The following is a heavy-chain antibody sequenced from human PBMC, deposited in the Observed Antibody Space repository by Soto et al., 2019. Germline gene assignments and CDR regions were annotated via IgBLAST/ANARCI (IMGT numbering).Heavy chain of an antibody. Sequence: PSESLSVTCAVYAWSCSHYYWNWIRQSPGKGLEWIGKIKHSGSSNYNPSVRSRVSISVDMSKNQFSLRLTSVTAADTAVYYCARGGSSDWQVALDIWGQGTMVTVSS. D-gene: IGHD6-19*01. CDR1: AWSCSHYY. CDR2: IKHSGSS. CDR3: ARGGSSDWQVALDI. J-gene: IGHJ3*02. V-gene: IGHV4-34*01.